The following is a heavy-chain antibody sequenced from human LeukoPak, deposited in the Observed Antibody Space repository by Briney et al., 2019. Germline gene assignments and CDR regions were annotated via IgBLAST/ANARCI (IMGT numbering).Heavy chain of an antibody. V-gene: IGHV1-8*01. CDR2: MNPNSGNT. D-gene: IGHD6-13*01. Sequence: ASVKVSCKASGYTFTSYDINWVRQATGQGLEWMGWMNPNSGNTGYAQKFQGRVTMTRNTSISTAYIELSSLRSEDTAVYYCARTRRASSSWYYYYYMDVWGKGTTVTISS. CDR1: GYTFTSYD. J-gene: IGHJ6*03. CDR3: ARTRRASSSWYYYYYMDV.